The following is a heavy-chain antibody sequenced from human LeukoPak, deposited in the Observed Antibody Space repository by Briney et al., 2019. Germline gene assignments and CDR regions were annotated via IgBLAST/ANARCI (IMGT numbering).Heavy chain of an antibody. Sequence: PGGSLRLSCAASGFTFSSYSMNWVRQAPGRGLEWVSYIGLASGFTSYPDSVKGRFTISSDTARNSLYLHMHTLRAEDTAVYYCARDHNWAFDYWGQGALVTVSS. CDR1: GFTFSSYS. D-gene: IGHD1-20*01. CDR3: ARDHNWAFDY. V-gene: IGHV3-21*05. CDR2: IGLASGFT. J-gene: IGHJ4*02.